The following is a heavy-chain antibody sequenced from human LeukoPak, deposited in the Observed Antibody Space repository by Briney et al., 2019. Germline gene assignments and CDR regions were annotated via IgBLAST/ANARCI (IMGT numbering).Heavy chain of an antibody. CDR3: ARPMGSSSSADADY. CDR2: ISYDGSNK. J-gene: IGHJ4*02. CDR1: GFTFSSYA. Sequence: PGGSLRLSCASSGFTFSSYAMHWVRQAPGKGLEWVAVISYDGSNKYYADSVKGRFTISRDNSKNTLYLQMNSLRAEDTAVYYCARPMGSSSSADADYWGQGTLVTVSS. V-gene: IGHV3-30*04. D-gene: IGHD6-6*01.